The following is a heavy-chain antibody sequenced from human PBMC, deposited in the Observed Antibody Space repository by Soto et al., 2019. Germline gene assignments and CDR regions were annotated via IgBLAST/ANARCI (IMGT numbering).Heavy chain of an antibody. V-gene: IGHV1-18*01. D-gene: IGHD2-15*01. J-gene: IGHJ5*02. CDR1: GYTFTSYG. CDR3: ARAIVVVVAATYWFDP. CDR2: ISAYNGNT. Sequence: QVQLVQSGAEVKKPGASVKVSCKASGYTFTSYGISWVRQAPGQGLEWMGWISAYNGNTNYAQKLQGRVTMTTDTSTSTASMELRSLRSDATAVYYCARAIVVVVAATYWFDPWGQGTLVTVSS.